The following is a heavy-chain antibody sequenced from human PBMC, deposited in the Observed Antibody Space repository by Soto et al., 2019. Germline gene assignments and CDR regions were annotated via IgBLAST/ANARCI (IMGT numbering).Heavy chain of an antibody. Sequence: GASVKVSCRASGYRFIDYFMHWVRRAPGQGLEWMGWINPKSGGTKIAQKFQGRTTMTRETSINTVFMELSRLTSDDKAVYFCAREYNWHYQGWTVYCGLGILFTLSS. CDR1: GYRFIDYF. CDR2: INPKSGGT. J-gene: IGHJ4*02. D-gene: IGHD1-7*01. V-gene: IGHV1-2*02. CDR3: AREYNWHYQGWTVY.